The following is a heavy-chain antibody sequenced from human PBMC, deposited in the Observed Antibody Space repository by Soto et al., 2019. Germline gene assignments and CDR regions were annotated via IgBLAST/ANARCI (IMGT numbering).Heavy chain of an antibody. V-gene: IGHV1-24*01. CDR3: ATAKGPHIAAAGTDY. CDR1: GYTLTELS. D-gene: IGHD6-13*01. J-gene: IGHJ4*02. Sequence: ASVKVSCKVSGYTLTELSMHWVRQAPGIGLEWMGGFDPEDGETIYAQKFQGRVTMTEDTSTDTAYMELSSLRSEDTAVYYCATAKGPHIAAAGTDYWGQGTLVTVSS. CDR2: FDPEDGET.